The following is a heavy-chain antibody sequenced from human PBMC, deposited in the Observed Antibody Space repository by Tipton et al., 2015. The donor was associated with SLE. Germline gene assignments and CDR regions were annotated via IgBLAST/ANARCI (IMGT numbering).Heavy chain of an antibody. CDR2: IKEDGSDK. CDR3: ARDAGGLEDYMDV. J-gene: IGHJ6*03. D-gene: IGHD3-10*01. V-gene: IGHV3-7*01. CDR1: GFTFSSYW. Sequence: SLRLSCAASGFTFSSYWTSWVRQTPGKGLEWVANIKEDGSDKYYLDSVKGRFTISRDNAKNSLWLQMNSLRVEDTAVYYCARDAGGLEDYMDVWGKGTTVTVS.